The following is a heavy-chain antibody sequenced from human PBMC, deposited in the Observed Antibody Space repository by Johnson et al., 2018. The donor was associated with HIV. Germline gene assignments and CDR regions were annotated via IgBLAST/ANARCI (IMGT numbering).Heavy chain of an antibody. Sequence: VQLVESGGGVERPGGSLRLSCAASGFTFDDYDMSWVRQAPGKGLEWVSGISWNGGSAAYADSVKGRFTISRDNSKNTLYLQMNSLRAEDTAVYYCAKDPVGATWAFDIWGQGTMVTVSS. V-gene: IGHV3-20*04. CDR1: GFTFDDYD. D-gene: IGHD1-26*01. J-gene: IGHJ3*02. CDR3: AKDPVGATWAFDI. CDR2: ISWNGGSA.